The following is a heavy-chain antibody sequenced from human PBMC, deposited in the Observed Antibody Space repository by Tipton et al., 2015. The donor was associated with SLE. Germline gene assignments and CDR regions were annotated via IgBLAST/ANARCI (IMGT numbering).Heavy chain of an antibody. CDR3: ARGNVRYYYDSRGYYWFDP. D-gene: IGHD3-22*01. Sequence: TLSLTCAVYGGSFSGYYWSWIRQPPGKGLEWIGEINHSGSTNYNPSLKSRVTISVDTSKNQFSLKLSSVTAADTAVYYCARGNVRYYYDSRGYYWFDPWGQGTLVTVSS. CDR2: INHSGST. CDR1: GGSFSGYY. J-gene: IGHJ5*02. V-gene: IGHV4-34*01.